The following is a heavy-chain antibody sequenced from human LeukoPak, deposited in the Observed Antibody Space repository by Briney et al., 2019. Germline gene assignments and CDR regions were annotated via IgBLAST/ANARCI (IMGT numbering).Heavy chain of an antibody. CDR3: ARAGSGNRWANYGMDA. CDR1: GFTFSSYD. CDR2: IGTVADT. J-gene: IGHJ6*02. V-gene: IGHV3-13*01. Sequence: PGGSLRLSCAGSGFTFSSYDMHWVRHVTGKGLEWVSAIGTVADTYYPGSVKGRFTISRENAKNSLYLQMNSLRVGDTAVYYCARAGSGNRWANYGMDAGGQGTTVIVSS. D-gene: IGHD1-1*01.